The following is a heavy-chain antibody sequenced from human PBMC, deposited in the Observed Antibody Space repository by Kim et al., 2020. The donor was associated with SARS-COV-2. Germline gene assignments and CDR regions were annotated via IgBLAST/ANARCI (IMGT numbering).Heavy chain of an antibody. V-gene: IGHV3-53*01. D-gene: IGHD3-16*01. Sequence: GGSLRLSCAASGFTVSGNYMSWVRQAPGKGLEWVSVLYSGGNTYYADSVKGRFTISRDNSKNTLYLQMNSLRAEDTAVYYCARARWGEGVDYWGQGTLVTVSS. CDR1: GFTVSGNY. CDR2: LYSGGNT. CDR3: ARARWGEGVDY. J-gene: IGHJ4*02.